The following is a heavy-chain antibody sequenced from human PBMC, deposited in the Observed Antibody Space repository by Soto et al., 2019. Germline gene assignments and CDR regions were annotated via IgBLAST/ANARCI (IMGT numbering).Heavy chain of an antibody. CDR2: IYHGGTT. V-gene: IGHV4-4*01. D-gene: IGHD3-10*01. Sequence: QVQLQESGPGTVKPAGTLSLTCGVSGGSISSAFWWTWVRRAPGKGLEWIGEIYHGGTTNYNPSLKSRVTISIDKSKNQFSLKLYSLTAADTAVYFCTRRSRWVGEFYYYGLDVWGQGTTVSVSS. CDR3: TRRSRWVGEFYYYGLDV. J-gene: IGHJ6*02. CDR1: GGSISSAFW.